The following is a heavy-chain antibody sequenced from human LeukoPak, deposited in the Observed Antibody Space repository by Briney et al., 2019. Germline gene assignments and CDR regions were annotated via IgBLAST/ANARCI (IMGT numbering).Heavy chain of an antibody. Sequence: GGSLQISCKGSGYPFTNYWIGWVRRMPGKGREWMGIIWPSDSDTRYSPSFQGQVTISADKSISTAYLQWSSLKASDTAIYFCARRISGYYIDYWGQGTLVTVSS. CDR2: IWPSDSDT. CDR1: GYPFTNYW. CDR3: ARRISGYYIDY. V-gene: IGHV5-51*01. J-gene: IGHJ4*02. D-gene: IGHD1-26*01.